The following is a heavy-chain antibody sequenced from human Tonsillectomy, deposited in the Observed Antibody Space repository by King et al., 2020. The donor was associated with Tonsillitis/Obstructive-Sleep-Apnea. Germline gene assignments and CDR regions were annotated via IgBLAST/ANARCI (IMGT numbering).Heavy chain of an antibody. D-gene: IGHD2-2*01. CDR1: GFTFRRYW. CDR2: INSDGSST. V-gene: IGHV3-74*01. J-gene: IGHJ5*01. CDR3: ARTFRFSCTSCEYPPSGWFDP. Sequence: VQLVESGGGLVQPGGSLRLSCAASGFTFRRYWMHWVRQVPGKGLVWVSRINSDGSSTSYADSVKGRFTISRDNAENTLYRQMHNLSAEDTAVYYCARTFRFSCTSCEYPPSGWFDPWGQGPQLTVSS.